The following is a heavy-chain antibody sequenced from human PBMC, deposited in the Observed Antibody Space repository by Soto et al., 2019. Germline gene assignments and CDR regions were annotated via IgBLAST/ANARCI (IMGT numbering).Heavy chain of an antibody. CDR2: ISAYNGNT. J-gene: IGHJ1*01. V-gene: IGHV1-18*01. CDR1: GYTFTSYG. Sequence: GASVKVSCKASGYTFTSYGISWVRQAPGQGLEWMGWISAYNGNTNYAQKLQGRVTMTTDTSTSTAYMELRSLRSDDTARYYCARGGVVVTRSEYFIHWGQGIQVTVSS. CDR3: ARGGVVVTRSEYFIH. D-gene: IGHD3-3*01.